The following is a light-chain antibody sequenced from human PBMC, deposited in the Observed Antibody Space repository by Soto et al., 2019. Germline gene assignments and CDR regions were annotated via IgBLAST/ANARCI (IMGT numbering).Light chain of an antibody. CDR3: SSYAGISVV. Sequence: QSVLTQPPSASGSPGQSVTISCTGTSSDVGGYNYVSWYQQHPGKAPKLMIYEVTKRPSGVPDRFSGSKSANTASLTVSGLKAEDEVDYYCSSYAGISVVFGGGTKLTVL. V-gene: IGLV2-8*01. CDR1: SSDVGGYNY. CDR2: EVT. J-gene: IGLJ2*01.